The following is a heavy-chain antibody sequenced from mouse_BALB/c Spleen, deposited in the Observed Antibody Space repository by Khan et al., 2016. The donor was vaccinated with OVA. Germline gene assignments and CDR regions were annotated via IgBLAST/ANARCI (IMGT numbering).Heavy chain of an antibody. J-gene: IGHJ2*01. CDR1: GYTFTNHW. Sequence: QVQLQQPGAELVRPGASVKLSCQASGYTFTNHWINWVKQRPGQGLEWIGNIYPSDSYTNYNHQFKDKATLTVVKSSSAAYMQLSSPTSEDSAVYYCTRGDPGSFDYWGQGTTLTVSS. CDR3: TRGDPGSFDY. V-gene: IGHV1-69*02. D-gene: IGHD2-13*01. CDR2: IYPSDSYT.